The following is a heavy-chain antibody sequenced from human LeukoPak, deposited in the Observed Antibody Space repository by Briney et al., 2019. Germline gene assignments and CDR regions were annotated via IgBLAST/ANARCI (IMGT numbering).Heavy chain of an antibody. CDR2: ISSSSSYI. V-gene: IGHV3-21*01. CDR3: ARVRAIFGVVIKNDAFDI. D-gene: IGHD3-3*01. CDR1: GFTFSSYS. Sequence: GGSLRLSCAASGFTFSSYSMNWVRQAPGKGLEWVSSISSSSSYIYYADSVKGRFTISRDNAKNSLYLQMNSLRAEDTAVYYCARVRAIFGVVIKNDAFDIWGQGTMVTVSS. J-gene: IGHJ3*02.